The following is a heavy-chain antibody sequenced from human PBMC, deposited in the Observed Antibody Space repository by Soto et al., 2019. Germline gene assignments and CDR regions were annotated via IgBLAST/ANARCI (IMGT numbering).Heavy chain of an antibody. J-gene: IGHJ2*01. D-gene: IGHD2-15*01. CDR2: IYYSGST. V-gene: IGHV4-59*01. Sequence: QVQLQESGPGLVKPSETLSLTCTVSGGSISSYYWSWIRQPPGKGLEWIVYIYYSGSTNYNPSLKSRVTISVDTSKNQFSLKLSSVTAADTAVYYCARDYGYCSGGSCYHYWYFDLWGRGTLVTVSS. CDR1: GGSISSYY. CDR3: ARDYGYCSGGSCYHYWYFDL.